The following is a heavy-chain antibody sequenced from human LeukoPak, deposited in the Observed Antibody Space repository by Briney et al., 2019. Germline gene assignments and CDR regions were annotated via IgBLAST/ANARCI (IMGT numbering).Heavy chain of an antibody. V-gene: IGHV1-18*01. Sequence: ASVNVSCKASGYTFTSYGISWVRQAPGQGLEWMGWISAYNGNTNYAQKLQGRVTMTTDTSTSTAYMELRSLRSDDTAVYYCARERHTPDYGDYDNAFDIWGQGTMVTVSS. CDR3: ARERHTPDYGDYDNAFDI. D-gene: IGHD4-17*01. CDR2: ISAYNGNT. CDR1: GYTFTSYG. J-gene: IGHJ3*02.